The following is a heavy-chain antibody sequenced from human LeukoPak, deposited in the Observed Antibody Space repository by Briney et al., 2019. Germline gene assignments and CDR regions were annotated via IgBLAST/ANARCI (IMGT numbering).Heavy chain of an antibody. J-gene: IGHJ4*02. CDR2: IKQDGSEK. Sequence: GGSLRLSCAASGFTVSSNYMSWVRQAPGKGLEWVANIKQDGSEKYYVDSVKGRFTISRDNAKNSLYLQMNSLRAEDTAVYYCARSAYSYYYDSSGYDYWGQGTLVTVSS. V-gene: IGHV3-7*01. CDR3: ARSAYSYYYDSSGYDY. D-gene: IGHD3-22*01. CDR1: GFTVSSNY.